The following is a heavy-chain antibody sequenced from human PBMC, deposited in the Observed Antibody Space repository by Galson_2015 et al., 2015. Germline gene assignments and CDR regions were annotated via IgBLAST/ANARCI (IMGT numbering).Heavy chain of an antibody. Sequence: CAISGDSVSSNSAAWNWIRQSPSRGLEWLGRTNYRSKWSTNYAESVKSRITINPDTSKNQFSLQLNSVTPEDTAVYYCARDTRWGFDYLGQGALVTVSS. D-gene: IGHD2-2*01. CDR3: ARDTRWGFDY. CDR2: TNYRSKWST. V-gene: IGHV6-1*01. CDR1: GDSVSSNSAA. J-gene: IGHJ4*02.